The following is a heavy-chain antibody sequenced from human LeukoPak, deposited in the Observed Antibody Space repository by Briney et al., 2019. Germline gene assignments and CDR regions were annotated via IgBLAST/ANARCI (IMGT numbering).Heavy chain of an antibody. D-gene: IGHD2-2*01. Sequence: SVKVPCKASGGTFSSYAISWVRQAPGQGLEWMGGIIPIFGTANYAQKFQGRVTITADKSTSTAYMELSSLRSEDTAVYYCARERYCSSTSCYLRFDPWGQGTLVTVSS. CDR2: IIPIFGTA. V-gene: IGHV1-69*06. CDR3: ARERYCSSTSCYLRFDP. J-gene: IGHJ5*02. CDR1: GGTFSSYA.